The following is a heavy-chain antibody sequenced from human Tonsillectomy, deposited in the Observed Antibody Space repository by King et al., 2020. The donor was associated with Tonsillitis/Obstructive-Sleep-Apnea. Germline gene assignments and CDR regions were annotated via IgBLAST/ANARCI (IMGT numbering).Heavy chain of an antibody. CDR1: GGSFSGYY. CDR2: INHSGNT. V-gene: IGHV4-34*01. CDR3: ARVLGYCSSTTCRRAGYYYYYMDV. D-gene: IGHD2-2*01. J-gene: IGHJ6*03. Sequence: VQLQQWGAGLLKPSETLSLTCAVYGGSFSGYYWSWIRQPPGKGLEWIGEINHSGNTNYNPSLKSRVTISVDTSKNQFSLRLSSVTAADTAVYYCARVLGYCSSTTCRRAGYYYYYMDVWGKGTTVTVSS.